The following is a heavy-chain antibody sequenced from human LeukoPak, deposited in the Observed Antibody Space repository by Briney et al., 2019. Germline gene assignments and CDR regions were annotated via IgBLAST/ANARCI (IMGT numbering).Heavy chain of an antibody. Sequence: SETLSLTCAVSGGSISSDGYSWSWIRQPPGKGLEWIGYIYHSGSTYYNPSLKSRVTISVDRSKNQFSLKLSSVTAADTAVYYCAREIPEGYFDYWGQGTLVTVSS. D-gene: IGHD2-2*02. CDR2: IYHSGST. V-gene: IGHV4-30-2*01. J-gene: IGHJ4*02. CDR1: GGSISSDGYS. CDR3: AREIPEGYFDY.